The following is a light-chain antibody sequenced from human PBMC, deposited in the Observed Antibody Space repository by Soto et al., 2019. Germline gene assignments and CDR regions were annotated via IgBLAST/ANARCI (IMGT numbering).Light chain of an antibody. V-gene: IGKV3-15*01. CDR3: QQYNNWPT. CDR2: GAS. Sequence: EIVMTQSPDTLSVSPGERTTLSCRASQSVSSNLAWYQQKPGQAPRLLIYGASTRATGVPASFSGSGSGPEFTLTISSLQSEDFAVYLCQQYNNWPTFGQGTKVEIK. J-gene: IGKJ1*01. CDR1: QSVSSN.